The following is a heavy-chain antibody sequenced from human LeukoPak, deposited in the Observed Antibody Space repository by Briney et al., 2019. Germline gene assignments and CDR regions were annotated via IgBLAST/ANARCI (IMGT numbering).Heavy chain of an antibody. V-gene: IGHV1-2*02. CDR1: GYTFTGYY. J-gene: IGHJ4*02. CDR2: INPNSGGT. D-gene: IGHD3-9*01. CDR3: ARERLRYDILTGYYDSVSPLDY. Sequence: GASVKVSCKASGYTFTGYYMHWVRQAPGQGLEWMGWINPNSGGTNYAQKFQGRVTMTRDTSISTAYMELSRLRSDDTAVYYYARERLRYDILTGYYDSVSPLDYWGQGTLVTVSS.